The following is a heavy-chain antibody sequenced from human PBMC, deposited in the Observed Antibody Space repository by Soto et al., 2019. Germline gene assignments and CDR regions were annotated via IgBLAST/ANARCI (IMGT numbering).Heavy chain of an antibody. CDR1: GYTFANYW. CDR3: ARGNVANYFEP. CDR2: IYPSDSTV. J-gene: IGHJ5*02. V-gene: IGHV5-51*01. Sequence: GESLKISCKGSGYTFANYWIVWVRQMPGKGLEWMGIIYPSDSTVKYSPSVQGQVTMSVDKSISTAYLQWSSLKASDAAVYYCARGNVANYFEPWGQGTLVTVSS. D-gene: IGHD1-7*01.